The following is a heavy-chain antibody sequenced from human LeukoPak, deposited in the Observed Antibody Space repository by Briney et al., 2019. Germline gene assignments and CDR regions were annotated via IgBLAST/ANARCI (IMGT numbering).Heavy chain of an antibody. CDR2: IIPIFGTA. D-gene: IGHD3-22*01. V-gene: IGHV1-69*05. CDR3: ARALPRRSGYLELDY. CDR1: GGTFSSCA. J-gene: IGHJ4*02. Sequence: GASVKVSCKASGGTFSSCAISWVRQAPGQGLEWMGGIIPIFGTANYAQKFQGRVTITTDESTSTAYMELSSLRSEDTAVYYCARALPRRSGYLELDYWGQGTLVTVSS.